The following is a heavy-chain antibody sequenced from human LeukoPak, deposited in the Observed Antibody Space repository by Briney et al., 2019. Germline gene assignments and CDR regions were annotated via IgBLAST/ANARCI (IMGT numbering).Heavy chain of an antibody. Sequence: GSLRLSCAASGFTFSSYGMHWVRQAPGKGLERVAVISYDGSNKYYADSVKGRFTISRDNSKNTLYLQMNSLRAEDTAVYYCAKDAFGGVISYWGQGTLVTVSS. CDR2: ISYDGSNK. J-gene: IGHJ4*02. CDR1: GFTFSSYG. D-gene: IGHD3-16*02. V-gene: IGHV3-30*18. CDR3: AKDAFGGVISY.